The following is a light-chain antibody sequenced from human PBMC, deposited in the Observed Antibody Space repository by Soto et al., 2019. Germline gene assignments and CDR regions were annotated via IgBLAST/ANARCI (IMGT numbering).Light chain of an antibody. CDR1: QSISSY. J-gene: IGKJ3*01. V-gene: IGKV1-39*01. CDR2: AAS. CDR3: QQSYSTPRFT. Sequence: DIQMTQSPSSLSASVGDRVTITCRASQSISSYLNWYQQRPGKAPKLLIYAASSLQSGVPSRFSGSRSGTDFTLTSSSLQPEDFATYYCQQSYSTPRFTFGPGTKVDIK.